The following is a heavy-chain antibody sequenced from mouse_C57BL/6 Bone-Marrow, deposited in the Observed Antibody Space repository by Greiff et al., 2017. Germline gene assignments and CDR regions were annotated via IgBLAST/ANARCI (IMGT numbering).Heavy chain of an antibody. CDR1: GYTFTDSY. CDR3: ARSYFDY. CDR2: INPYNGGT. Sequence: EVQLQQSGPVLVKPGASVKMSCKASGYTFTDSYMNWVKQSHGKSLEWIGVINPYNGGTSYNQTFKGKATLTVDKSSSTAYMELNSLTSEDSEGYYGARSYFDYWGQGTTLTVS. V-gene: IGHV1-19*01. J-gene: IGHJ2*01.